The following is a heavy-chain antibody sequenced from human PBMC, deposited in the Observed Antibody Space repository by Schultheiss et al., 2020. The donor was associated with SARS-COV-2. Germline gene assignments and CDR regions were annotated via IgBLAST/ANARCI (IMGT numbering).Heavy chain of an antibody. D-gene: IGHD5-18*01. J-gene: IGHJ6*02. CDR2: ISSSSSYI. Sequence: GESLKISCAASGFTFSDYYMSWIRQAPGKGLEWVSSISSSSSYIYYADSVKGRFTISRDNAKNSLYLQMNSLRAEDTAVYYCARVFRDTAMVTGYYYYGMDVWGQGTTVTVSS. V-gene: IGHV3-11*06. CDR1: GFTFSDYY. CDR3: ARVFRDTAMVTGYYYYGMDV.